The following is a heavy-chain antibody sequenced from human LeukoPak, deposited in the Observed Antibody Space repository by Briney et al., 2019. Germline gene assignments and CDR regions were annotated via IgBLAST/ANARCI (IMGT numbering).Heavy chain of an antibody. J-gene: IGHJ4*02. CDR3: AKGGQRYDFWRFDY. Sequence: GGSLRLSCVAPGFTFSTYAMSWVRQAPGKGLEWVSSISGSGGSTYYAEFVKGRSTISRDNSKNTLYLQMNSLRAEDTAVYYCAKGGQRYDFWRFDYWGQGTLVTVPS. V-gene: IGHV3-23*01. CDR2: ISGSGGST. D-gene: IGHD3-3*01. CDR1: GFTFSTYA.